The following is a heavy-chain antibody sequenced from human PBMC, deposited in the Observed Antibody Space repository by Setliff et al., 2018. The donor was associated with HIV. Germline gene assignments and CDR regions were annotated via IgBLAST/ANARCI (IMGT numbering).Heavy chain of an antibody. Sequence: GGSLRLSCVVSGFTFSSYAMSWVRQAPGKGLEWVSIISGSGDGTYYADSVKGRFTISRDNSKNTLYLQMKSLRAEDTAAYYCAKDPSSWELRATYFDYWGQGTPVTVSS. CDR2: ISGSGDGT. J-gene: IGHJ4*02. CDR1: GFTFSSYA. D-gene: IGHD1-7*01. CDR3: AKDPSSWELRATYFDY. V-gene: IGHV3-23*01.